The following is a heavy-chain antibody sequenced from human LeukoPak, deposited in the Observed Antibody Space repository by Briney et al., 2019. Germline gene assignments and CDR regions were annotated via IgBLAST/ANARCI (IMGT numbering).Heavy chain of an antibody. J-gene: IGHJ2*01. V-gene: IGHV3-30*04. CDR3: AREDSRYFDL. CDR2: ISYDGSNK. CDR1: GFTFSSYA. Sequence: GRSLRLSCAASGFTFSSYAMHWVRQAPGKGLEWVAVISYDGSNKYYADSVKGRFTISRDNSKNTLYLQMNSLRAEDTAVYYCAREDSRYFDLWGRGTLVTVSS.